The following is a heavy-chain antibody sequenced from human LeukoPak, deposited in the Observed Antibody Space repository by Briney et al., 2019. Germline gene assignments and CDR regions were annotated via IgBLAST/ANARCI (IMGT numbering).Heavy chain of an antibody. V-gene: IGHV3-30*18. CDR2: ISYDGSNK. CDR3: AKDRPYGGIDY. J-gene: IGHJ4*02. Sequence: GGSLRLSCAASGFTFSSYGMHWVRQAPGKGLEWVAVISYDGSNKYYADSVKGRFTISRDNSKNTLYLQMNSLRAEDTAVYYCAKDRPYGGIDYWGQGTLVTVSS. D-gene: IGHD4-23*01. CDR1: GFTFSSYG.